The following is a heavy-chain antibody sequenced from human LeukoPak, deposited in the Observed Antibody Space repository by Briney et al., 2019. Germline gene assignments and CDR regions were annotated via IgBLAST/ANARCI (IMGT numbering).Heavy chain of an antibody. Sequence: GGSLRLSCAASGFTFSTYWMRWVRQAPGKGLEWVGNIKEDGSDKYYGDSVKGRFTISRDNAKNSLYLQMNSLRAEDTAVYYCARDAPGYGGYGDWGQGILVTVSS. CDR2: IKEDGSDK. CDR3: ARDAPGYGGYGD. J-gene: IGHJ4*02. CDR1: GFTFSTYW. D-gene: IGHD5-12*01. V-gene: IGHV3-7*04.